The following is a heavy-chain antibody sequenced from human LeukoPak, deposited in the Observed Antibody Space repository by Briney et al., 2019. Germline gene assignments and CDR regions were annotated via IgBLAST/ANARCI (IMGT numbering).Heavy chain of an antibody. CDR3: ARGSTQYYGSGSYSDWFDP. J-gene: IGHJ5*02. D-gene: IGHD3-10*01. Sequence: PSETLSLTCTVSGGSISSSSYYWGWIRQPPGKGLEWIGSIYYSGSTYYNPSLKSRVTISVDTSKNQFSLKLSSVTAADTAVYYCARGSTQYYGSGSYSDWFDPWGQGTLVTVSS. CDR2: IYYSGST. V-gene: IGHV4-39*07. CDR1: GGSISSSSYY.